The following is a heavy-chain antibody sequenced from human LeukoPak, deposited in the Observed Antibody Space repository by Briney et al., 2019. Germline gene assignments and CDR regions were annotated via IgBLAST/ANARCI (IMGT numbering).Heavy chain of an antibody. CDR3: AGSPKYSSSWYEYFQH. V-gene: IGHV3-30*01. CDR1: GFTFSSYA. D-gene: IGHD6-13*01. Sequence: GRSLRLSCAASGFTFSSYAMHWVRQAPGKGLEWVAAISHDGSNKYHADSVKGRFTISRDNSKNTVYLQMNSLRAEDTAVYFCAGSPKYSSSWYEYFQHWGQGTLVTVSS. CDR2: ISHDGSNK. J-gene: IGHJ1*01.